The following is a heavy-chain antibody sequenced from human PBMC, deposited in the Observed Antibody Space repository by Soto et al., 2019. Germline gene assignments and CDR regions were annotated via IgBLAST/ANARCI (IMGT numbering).Heavy chain of an antibody. J-gene: IGHJ4*02. CDR2: ISSSSSTI. D-gene: IGHD3-22*01. Sequence: EVQLVESGGGLVQPGGSLRLSCAASGFTFSSYSMNWVRQAPGKGLEWVSYISSSSSTIYYADSVKGRFTISRDNAKNALYLQVNSLRDEDTAVYYCARDRYDSSGYEAPFAYWGQGTLVNVSS. CDR3: ARDRYDSSGYEAPFAY. CDR1: GFTFSSYS. V-gene: IGHV3-48*02.